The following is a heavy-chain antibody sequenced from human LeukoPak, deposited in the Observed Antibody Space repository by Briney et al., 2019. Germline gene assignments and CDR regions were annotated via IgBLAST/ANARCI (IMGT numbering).Heavy chain of an antibody. D-gene: IGHD6-19*01. Sequence: ASVKVSCKASGYTFTGYYMHWVRQAPGQGLEWMGWINPNSGGTNYAQTFQGRVTMTRDTSISTAYMELSRLRSDDTAVYYCARRTVAVAGTNYFDYWGQGTLVTVSA. CDR2: INPNSGGT. J-gene: IGHJ4*02. CDR1: GYTFTGYY. V-gene: IGHV1-2*02. CDR3: ARRTVAVAGTNYFDY.